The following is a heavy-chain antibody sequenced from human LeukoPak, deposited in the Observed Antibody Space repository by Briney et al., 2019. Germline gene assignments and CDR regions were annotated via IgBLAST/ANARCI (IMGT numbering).Heavy chain of an antibody. CDR1: GFTFSDYY. D-gene: IGHD3-22*01. J-gene: IGHJ4*02. Sequence: GGSLRLSCAASGFTFSDYYMSWIRQAPGKGLEWVSYISSSGSTIYYADSVKGRFTISRDNAKNSLYLQMNSLRAEDTAMYYCARDQDSSGYYFLDYWGQGTLVTVSS. CDR2: ISSSGSTI. V-gene: IGHV3-11*01. CDR3: ARDQDSSGYYFLDY.